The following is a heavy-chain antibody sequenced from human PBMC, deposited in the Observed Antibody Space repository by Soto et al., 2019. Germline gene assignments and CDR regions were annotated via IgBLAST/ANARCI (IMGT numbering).Heavy chain of an antibody. Sequence: ASVKVSCKASGYTFTSYAMHWVRQAPGERLEWMGWINAGNGNTKYSQKFQGRVTITRDTSASTAYMELSSPRSEDTAVYYCARELRYYGSGSYYKAGLGYWGQGTLVTVSS. CDR2: INAGNGNT. V-gene: IGHV1-3*01. J-gene: IGHJ4*02. D-gene: IGHD3-10*01. CDR1: GYTFTSYA. CDR3: ARELRYYGSGSYYKAGLGY.